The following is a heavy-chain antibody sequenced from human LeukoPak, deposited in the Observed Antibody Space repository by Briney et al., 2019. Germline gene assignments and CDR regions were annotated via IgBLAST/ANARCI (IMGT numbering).Heavy chain of an antibody. CDR1: GYTFSIYG. CDR2: ISAYNGYT. CDR3: ARDGKGHYDFRENDY. J-gene: IGHJ4*02. D-gene: IGHD3-3*01. V-gene: IGHV1-18*01. Sequence: ASVKVSCKASGYTFSIYGITWVRQAPGQGLEWMGWISAYNGYTNYAQKFQGRVTMTTDTSTNTAYMELRSLRSDDTAIYYCARDGKGHYDFRENDYWGQGTLVTVSS.